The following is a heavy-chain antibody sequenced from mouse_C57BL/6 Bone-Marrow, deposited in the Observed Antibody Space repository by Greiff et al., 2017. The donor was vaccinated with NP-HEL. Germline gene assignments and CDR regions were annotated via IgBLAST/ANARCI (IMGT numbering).Heavy chain of an antibody. CDR1: GFSLTSYG. J-gene: IGHJ3*01. D-gene: IGHD2-1*01. Sequence: VHLVESGPGLVQPSQSLSITCTVSGFSLTSYGVHWVRQSPGKGLEWLGVIWRGGSTDYNAAFMSRLSITKDNSKSQVFFKMNSLQADDTAIYYCAKEGFYYGNYGWFAYWGQGTLVTVSA. CDR2: IWRGGST. CDR3: AKEGFYYGNYGWFAY. V-gene: IGHV2-5*01.